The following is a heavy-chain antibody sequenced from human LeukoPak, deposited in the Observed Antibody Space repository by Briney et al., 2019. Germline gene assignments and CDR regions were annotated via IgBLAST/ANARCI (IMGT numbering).Heavy chain of an antibody. V-gene: IGHV1-46*01. CDR2: INPSGGST. CDR1: GYTFTSYY. Sequence: ASVKVSCKASGYTFTSYYMHRVRQAPGQGLEWMGIINPSGGSTSYAQKFQGRVTMTRDMSTSTVYMELSSLRSEDTAVYYCAKDRNQVPRFYYYYYMDVWGKGTTVTVSS. J-gene: IGHJ6*03. D-gene: IGHD1-14*01. CDR3: AKDRNQVPRFYYYYYMDV.